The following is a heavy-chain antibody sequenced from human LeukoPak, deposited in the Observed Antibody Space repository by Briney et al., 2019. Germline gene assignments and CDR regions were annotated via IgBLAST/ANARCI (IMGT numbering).Heavy chain of an antibody. CDR3: AKSPKLPDYFDY. Sequence: GGSLRLSCAASGFTFSSYGMHWVRQAPGKGLEWVAFIRYDGSNKYYADSVKGRFIISRDNSKNTLYLQMNSLRAEDTAVYYCAKSPKLPDYFDYWGQGTLVTVSS. CDR2: IRYDGSNK. D-gene: IGHD6-6*01. V-gene: IGHV3-30*02. CDR1: GFTFSSYG. J-gene: IGHJ4*02.